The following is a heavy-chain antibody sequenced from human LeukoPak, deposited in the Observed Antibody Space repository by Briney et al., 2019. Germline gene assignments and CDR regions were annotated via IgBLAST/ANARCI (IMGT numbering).Heavy chain of an antibody. V-gene: IGHV4-4*07. J-gene: IGHJ6*03. D-gene: IGHD2/OR15-2a*01. CDR1: GGSISSYY. CDR2: IYTSGST. Sequence: PSETLSLTCTVSGGSISSYYWSWIRQPAGKGLEWIGRIYTSGSTNYNPSLKSRVTMSVDTSKNQFSLKLGSVTAADTAVYYCARVYDGYYYYYMDVWGKGTTVTISS. CDR3: ARVYDGYYYYYMDV.